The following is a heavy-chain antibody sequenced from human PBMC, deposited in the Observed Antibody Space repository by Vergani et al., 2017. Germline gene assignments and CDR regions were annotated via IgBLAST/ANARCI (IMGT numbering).Heavy chain of an antibody. D-gene: IGHD6-13*01. V-gene: IGHV3-33*01. CDR3: AREAGQQNWFDP. CDR2: IWSDGSNK. Sequence: QVQLVESGGGVVQPGRSLRLSCAASGFTFSSYGMHWVRQAPGKGLEWVAVIWSDGSNKYYADSVKGRFTISRDNSKNTLYLQMNSLRAEDTAVYYCAREAGQQNWFDPWGQGTLVTVSA. J-gene: IGHJ5*02. CDR1: GFTFSSYG.